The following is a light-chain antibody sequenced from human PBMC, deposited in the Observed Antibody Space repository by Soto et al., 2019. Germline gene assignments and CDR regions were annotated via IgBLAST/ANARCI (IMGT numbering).Light chain of an antibody. CDR3: QQYANSHGT. V-gene: IGKV3-15*01. Sequence: EIVMTQSPVTLSVSPGERATLSCRASQTVTSNLAWYQQKPGQPPRLLIYGASTRATGLPDRFRGSGSGTDFTLTISRLEPEDFAVYYCQQYANSHGTFGQGTKVDIK. J-gene: IGKJ1*01. CDR2: GAS. CDR1: QTVTSN.